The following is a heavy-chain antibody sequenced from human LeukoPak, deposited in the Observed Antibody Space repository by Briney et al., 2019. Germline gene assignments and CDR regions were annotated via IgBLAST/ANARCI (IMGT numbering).Heavy chain of an antibody. CDR2: IYYSGST. CDR3: ARRVGATRPPNFDY. Sequence: PSETLSLTCTVSGGSISSSSYYWGWIRQPPGKGLEWIGSIYYSGSTYYNPSLKSRVTISVDPSKNQFSLKLSSVTAADTAVYYCARRVGATRPPNFDYWGQGTLVTASS. V-gene: IGHV4-39*01. D-gene: IGHD1-26*01. J-gene: IGHJ4*02. CDR1: GGSISSSSYY.